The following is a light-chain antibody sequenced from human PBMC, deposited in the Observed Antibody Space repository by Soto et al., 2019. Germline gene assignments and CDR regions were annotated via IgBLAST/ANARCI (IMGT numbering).Light chain of an antibody. CDR1: SSDVGGYNY. CDR3: SSYTSSSTVV. CDR2: DVI. V-gene: IGLV2-14*01. Sequence: QSALTQPASVSGSPGQSITISCTGTSSDVGGYNYVSWYQQHPGKAPKLMIYDVINRPSGVSNRFSGSKSGNTASLTISGLQAEDEADYYCSSYTSSSTVVFAGGTQLTVL. J-gene: IGLJ2*01.